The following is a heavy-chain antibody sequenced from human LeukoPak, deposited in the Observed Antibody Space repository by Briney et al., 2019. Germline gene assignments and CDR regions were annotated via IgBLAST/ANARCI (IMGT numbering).Heavy chain of an antibody. J-gene: IGHJ4*02. Sequence: GGSLRLSCAASGFTFSGYSMSWVRQAPGKGLEWVSSISSSSSYIYYADSVEGRFTISRDNAKNSLFLQMNSLRAEDTAVYYCARDLGTTMITSLGYWGQGTLVTVSS. CDR1: GFTFSGYS. CDR2: ISSSSSYI. D-gene: IGHD3-22*01. V-gene: IGHV3-21*01. CDR3: ARDLGTTMITSLGY.